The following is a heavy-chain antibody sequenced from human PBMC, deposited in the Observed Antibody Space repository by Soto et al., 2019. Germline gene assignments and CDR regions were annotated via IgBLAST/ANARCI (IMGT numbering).Heavy chain of an antibody. J-gene: IGHJ5*02. Sequence: SETLSLTCIVFGGSITSYHWSWIRQFPEKGLEWIDYTSYTGNPNTTPSLRSRFTISIATSKNQLSLSLASMTAADTVVYYCASNMHTGFTRFFDPWGQGTLVTAS. CDR3: ASNMHTGFTRFFDP. CDR1: GGSITSYH. V-gene: IGHV4-59*01. D-gene: IGHD1-1*01. CDR2: TSYTGNP.